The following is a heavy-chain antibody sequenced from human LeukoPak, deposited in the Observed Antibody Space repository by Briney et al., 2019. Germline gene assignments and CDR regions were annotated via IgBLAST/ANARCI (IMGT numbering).Heavy chain of an antibody. D-gene: IGHD6-6*01. CDR3: ARDFGAARQRGTFDY. CDR1: GGTFSSYA. CDR2: IIPIFGTA. Sequence: ASMKVSCKASGGTFSSYAISWVRQAPGQGLEWMGGIIPIFGTANYAQKFQGRVTITADESTSTAYMELSSLRSEDTAVYYCARDFGAARQRGTFDYWGQGTLVTVSS. V-gene: IGHV1-69*13. J-gene: IGHJ4*02.